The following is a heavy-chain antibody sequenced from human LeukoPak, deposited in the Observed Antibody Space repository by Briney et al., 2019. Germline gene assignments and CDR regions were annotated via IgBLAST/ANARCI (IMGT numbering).Heavy chain of an antibody. D-gene: IGHD1-26*01. Sequence: GGSLRLSCAASGFTFSSYWMHWVRQAPGKGLVWVSRINSDGSSTSYADSVKGRFTISRDNAKDTLYLQMNSLRAEDTAVYYCARSWVGATDVDYWGQGTLVTVSS. CDR2: INSDGSST. CDR3: ARSWVGATDVDY. J-gene: IGHJ4*02. V-gene: IGHV3-74*01. CDR1: GFTFSSYW.